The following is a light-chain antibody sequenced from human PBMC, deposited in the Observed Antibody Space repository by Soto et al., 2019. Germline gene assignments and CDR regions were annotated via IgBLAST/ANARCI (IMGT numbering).Light chain of an antibody. CDR1: SSDVGGYKY. CDR2: DVS. J-gene: IGLJ1*01. CDR3: SSYTSSSAL. Sequence: QSPLTQPASVSVSPGQPITISCTGTSSDVGGYKYVSWYQQHPGKAPKLIIYDVSDRTSGISNRFSGSKSGNKASLTISGLQAEDEADYYCSSYTSSSALFGTGTKVTVL. V-gene: IGLV2-14*01.